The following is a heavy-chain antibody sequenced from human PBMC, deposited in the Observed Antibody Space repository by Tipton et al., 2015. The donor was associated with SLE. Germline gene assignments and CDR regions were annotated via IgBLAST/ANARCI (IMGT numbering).Heavy chain of an antibody. Sequence: TLSLTCAVSGGSIGSSSWWSWVRQPPRKGLEWIGDIYHSGSTNYNPSLKSRVTISIDKSKNQFSLKLNSVTAADTAVYYCAILYSGGPWGQGILVTVSS. CDR1: GGSIGSSSW. CDR2: IYHSGST. J-gene: IGHJ5*02. CDR3: AILYSGGP. D-gene: IGHD1-26*01. V-gene: IGHV4-4*02.